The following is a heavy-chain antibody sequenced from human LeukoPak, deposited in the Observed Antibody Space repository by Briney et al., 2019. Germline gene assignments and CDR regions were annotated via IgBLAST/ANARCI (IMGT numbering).Heavy chain of an antibody. Sequence: GASVKVSCKASGYTFTNYDINWVRQATGQGLEWMGWMNPNSGNTDYAQKFQGRVTMTRNTSISTAYMELSSLVSEDTAVYYCARGTGSWLRLTRWLDPWGQGTLVTVSS. CDR2: MNPNSGNT. CDR1: GYTFTNYD. J-gene: IGHJ5*02. D-gene: IGHD5-12*01. CDR3: ARGTGSWLRLTRWLDP. V-gene: IGHV1-8*01.